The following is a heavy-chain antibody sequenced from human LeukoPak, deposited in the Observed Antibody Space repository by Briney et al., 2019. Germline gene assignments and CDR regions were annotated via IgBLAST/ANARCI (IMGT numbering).Heavy chain of an antibody. CDR2: INGDGSTT. Sequence: GGSLRLSCTASGFTFSTYWINWVRQSPGKGLVWVALINGDGSTTTHADSVKGRFTISRDNAKNTAYLQMSRLREEETAVYFGARDYAGSLDYWGQGTLVTVSP. J-gene: IGHJ4*02. CDR3: ARDYAGSLDY. V-gene: IGHV3-74*03. D-gene: IGHD3-10*01. CDR1: GFTFSTYW.